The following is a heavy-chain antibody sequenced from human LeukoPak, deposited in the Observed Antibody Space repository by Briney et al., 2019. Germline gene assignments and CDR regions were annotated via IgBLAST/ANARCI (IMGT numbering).Heavy chain of an antibody. CDR3: ARLYSSGWYGSEELDY. J-gene: IGHJ4*02. CDR2: INSDGSST. V-gene: IGHV3-74*01. Sequence: GGSLRLSCAASGFTFSSYWMHWVRQVPGKGVVWVSYINSDGSSTSYADSVKGRFTISRDNAKSTLYLQMNSLRAEDTAVYYCARLYSSGWYGSEELDYWGQGTLVTVSS. D-gene: IGHD6-19*01. CDR1: GFTFSSYW.